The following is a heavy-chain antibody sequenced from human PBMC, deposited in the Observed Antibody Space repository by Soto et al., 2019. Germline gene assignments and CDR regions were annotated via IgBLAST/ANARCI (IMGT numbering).Heavy chain of an antibody. CDR3: ASTGMESYYYGMDV. J-gene: IGHJ6*02. V-gene: IGHV3-33*01. CDR1: GFTFSSYG. D-gene: IGHD3-10*01. Sequence: PGGSLRLSCAGSGFTFSSYGMHWVRQAPGKGLEWVAVIWYDGSNKYYADSVKGRFTISRDNSKNTLYLQMNNLRAEDTAVYYCASTGMESYYYGMDVWGQGTTVTVSS. CDR2: IWYDGSNK.